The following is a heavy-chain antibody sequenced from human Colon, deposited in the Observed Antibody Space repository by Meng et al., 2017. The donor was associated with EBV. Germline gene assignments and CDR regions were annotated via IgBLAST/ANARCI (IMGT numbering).Heavy chain of an antibody. J-gene: IGHJ5*02. CDR1: GYTFSTYT. CDR3: ARGGNFDP. V-gene: IGHV7-4-1*02. D-gene: IGHD2/OR15-2a*01. CDR2: ISTNTGTP. Sequence: QLVQVGSELKKPGPSVKVSCKASGYTFSTYTINWVRQAHGRGLEWMGWISTNTGTPTYTQGFTGRFVFSLDTSVSTAYLQISSLKAEDTAVYYCARGGNFDPWGQGTLVTVSS.